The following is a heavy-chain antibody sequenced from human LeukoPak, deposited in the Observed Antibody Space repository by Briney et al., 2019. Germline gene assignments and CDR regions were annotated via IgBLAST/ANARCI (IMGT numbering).Heavy chain of an antibody. J-gene: IGHJ4*02. D-gene: IGHD3-3*01. CDR1: GFTFSSYS. CDR2: ISSSSSYI. V-gene: IGHV3-21*01. CDR3: ARDRGFLEWLLPYYFDY. Sequence: PGGSLRLSCAASGFTFSSYSMNWVRQAPGKGLEWVSSISSSSSYIYYADSVKGRFTISRDNAKNSLYLQMNCLRAEDTAVYYCARDRGFLEWLLPYYFDYWGQGTLVTVSS.